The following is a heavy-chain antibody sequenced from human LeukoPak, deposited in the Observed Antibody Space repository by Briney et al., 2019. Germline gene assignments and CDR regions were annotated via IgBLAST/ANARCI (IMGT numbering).Heavy chain of an antibody. CDR1: DYTCISYG. D-gene: IGHD3-10*02. Sequence: ASVKVSCKASDYTCISYGRTWVRQAPGQGLEGMGWITAQNGDTKYAQKLQGRVTMTTDTSTSTAYMELRSLTSDDTAFYYCSRDLYDRGRSNAFDIWGQGTMVTVSS. CDR3: SRDLYDRGRSNAFDI. J-gene: IGHJ3*02. CDR2: ITAQNGDT. V-gene: IGHV1-18*01.